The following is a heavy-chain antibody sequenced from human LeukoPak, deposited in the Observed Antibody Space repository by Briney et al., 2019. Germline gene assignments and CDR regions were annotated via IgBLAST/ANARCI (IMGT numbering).Heavy chain of an antibody. D-gene: IGHD2-2*01. CDR1: GFTFSSYS. Sequence: GGSLRLSCAASGFTFSSYSMNWVRQAPGKGLEWVSSISSSSSYIYYADSVKGRFTISRDNAKNSLYLQMNSLRAEDTAVYYCVVLYCSSTSCSSWGQGTLVTVSS. CDR3: VVLYCSSTSCSS. CDR2: ISSSSSYI. V-gene: IGHV3-21*01. J-gene: IGHJ5*02.